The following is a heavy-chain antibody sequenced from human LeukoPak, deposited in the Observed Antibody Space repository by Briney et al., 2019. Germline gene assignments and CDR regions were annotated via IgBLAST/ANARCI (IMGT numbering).Heavy chain of an antibody. CDR1: GGSISSSSHY. Sequence: SDTLSLTCAVSGGSISSSSHYWGWIRHAPGKRLECIGTIYYSGSSYYTPSLEGRVTMSVDTSKNEFSLRLSSVTAADTAVYYCARLPAITTYYYYYIDVWGKGTMVTVSS. D-gene: IGHD5-12*01. CDR3: ARLPAITTYYYYYIDV. V-gene: IGHV4-39*01. CDR2: IYYSGSS. J-gene: IGHJ6*03.